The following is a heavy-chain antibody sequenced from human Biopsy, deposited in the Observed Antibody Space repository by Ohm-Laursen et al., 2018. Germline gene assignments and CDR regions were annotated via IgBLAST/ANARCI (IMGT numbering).Heavy chain of an antibody. J-gene: IGHJ4*02. CDR1: GFTFSDYY. Sequence: SLRLSCTASGFTFSDYYMSWIRQAPGKGLEWVSYITSGGSTTDYADSVKGRFTISRDNAKSSLFLQMNSLRAEDTAVYYCAIDGNDFLTDYLKIDQWGQGTLVTVSS. CDR3: AIDGNDFLTDYLKIDQ. CDR2: ITSGGSTT. V-gene: IGHV3-11*01. D-gene: IGHD3-9*01.